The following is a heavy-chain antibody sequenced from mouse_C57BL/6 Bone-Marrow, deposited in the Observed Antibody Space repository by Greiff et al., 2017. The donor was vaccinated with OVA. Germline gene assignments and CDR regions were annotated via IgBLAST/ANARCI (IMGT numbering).Heavy chain of an antibody. V-gene: IGHV2-2*01. J-gene: IGHJ4*01. CDR1: GFSLTSYG. D-gene: IGHD2-3*01. Sequence: VMLVESGPGLVQPSQSLSITCTVSGFSLTSYGVHWVRQSPGKGLEWLGVIWSGGNTDYNAATITRLSISKNNSKSHIFYKMISLQADDTAINYCARRRLMAMDYWGQGTSVTVSS. CDR3: ARRRLMAMDY. CDR2: IWSGGNT.